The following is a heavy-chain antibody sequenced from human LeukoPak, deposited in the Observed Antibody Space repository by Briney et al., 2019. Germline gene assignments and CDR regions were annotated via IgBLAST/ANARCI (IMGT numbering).Heavy chain of an antibody. CDR1: GGSISSYY. CDR2: LYTSGST. D-gene: IGHD1-26*01. CDR3: ARDGGVGAQYYFDY. J-gene: IGHJ4*02. Sequence: VRPSETLSLTCSVSGGSISSYYWSWIRQPAGKGLEWIGRLYTSGSTNYNPSLKSRVTMSVDTSKNQFSLKLSSVTAADTAVHYCARDGGVGAQYYFDYWGQGTLVTVSS. V-gene: IGHV4-4*07.